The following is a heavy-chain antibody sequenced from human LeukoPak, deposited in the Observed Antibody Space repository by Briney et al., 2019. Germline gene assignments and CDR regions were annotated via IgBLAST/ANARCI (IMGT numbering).Heavy chain of an antibody. D-gene: IGHD6-13*01. J-gene: IGHJ6*03. V-gene: IGHV4-38-2*01. CDR3: ARQGGSSSPYYYYSDV. CDR1: GYSISSGYC. Sequence: PSETLSLTCAVSGYSISSGYCWGWIRQPPGKGLEWIGCIYHSGNTYCNPSLKSRVTISVDTSKNQFSLNLSSVTAADTAMYYCARQGGSSSPYYYYSDVWGKGTTVTVSS. CDR2: IYHSGNT.